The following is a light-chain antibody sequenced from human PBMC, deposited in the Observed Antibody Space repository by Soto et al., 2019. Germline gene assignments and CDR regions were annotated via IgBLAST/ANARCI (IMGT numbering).Light chain of an antibody. J-gene: IGLJ3*02. CDR2: YVI. Sequence: QSALTQPGSVSGSPGQSVTISCTGTSSDVVSWYQQHPDKAPKRIIYYVIQRPSGVPDRFSGSQSGNTASLTFSGLQAEDEADYYCCSYAGGFTCVFGGGTKLTVL. CDR1: SSDVV. V-gene: IGLV2-11*01. CDR3: CSYAGGFTCV.